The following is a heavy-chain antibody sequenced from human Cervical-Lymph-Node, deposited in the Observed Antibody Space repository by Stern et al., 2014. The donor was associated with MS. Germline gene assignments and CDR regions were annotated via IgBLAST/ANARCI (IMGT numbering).Heavy chain of an antibody. CDR3: AILSEDY. CDR2: ISTSGGTT. V-gene: IGHV3-23*04. Sequence: EEQLVESGGGLVKPGESLRLSCAASGFTLSTYAMSWVRQAPGKGLEWVSTISTSGGTTYYADSVKGRFTISRDNSENTLHLHMNSLRAEDAALYYCAILSEDYWGQGTLVTVSS. J-gene: IGHJ4*02. CDR1: GFTLSTYA. D-gene: IGHD3-10*01.